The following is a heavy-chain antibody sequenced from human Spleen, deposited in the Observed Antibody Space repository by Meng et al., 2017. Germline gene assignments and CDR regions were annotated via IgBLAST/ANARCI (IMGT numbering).Heavy chain of an antibody. CDR3: ARASKFMTTVVTQFDY. Sequence: ASVKVSCKASGYTFTGYYMHWVRQAPGQGLEWMGWINPNSGGTYYAQKSQGRVTMTRDTSISTAYMELSRLRSDDTAVYYCARASKFMTTVVTQFDYWGQGTLVTVSS. CDR2: INPNSGGT. J-gene: IGHJ4*02. D-gene: IGHD4-23*01. CDR1: GYTFTGYY. V-gene: IGHV1-2*02.